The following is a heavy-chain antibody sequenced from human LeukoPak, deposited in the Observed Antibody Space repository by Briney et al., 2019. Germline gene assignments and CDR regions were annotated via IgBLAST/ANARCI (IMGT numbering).Heavy chain of an antibody. CDR2: IYHSGST. Sequence: ASETLSLACAVSGGSISSSHWWSWVRQPPGKGLEWIGEIYHSGSTNYNPSLKRRVTILIDKSKNQFSLKLTSATAADTAVYYCAGSGYREGADALDIWGQARMVSVSS. J-gene: IGHJ3*02. CDR1: GGSISSSHW. D-gene: IGHD5-18*01. V-gene: IGHV4-4*02. CDR3: AGSGYREGADALDI.